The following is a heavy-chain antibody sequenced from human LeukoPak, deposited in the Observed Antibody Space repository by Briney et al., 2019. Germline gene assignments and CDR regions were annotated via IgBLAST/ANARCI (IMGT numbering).Heavy chain of an antibody. V-gene: IGHV4-34*01. CDR2: INHSGST. D-gene: IGHD3-16*02. J-gene: IGHJ3*02. Sequence: SETLSLTCAVYGGSFSGYYWSWIRQPPGKGLEWIGEINHSGSTNYNPSLKSRVTISVDTSKNQSSLKLSSVTAADTAVYYCARGPPPAGSDYVWGSYRLDAFDIWGQGTMVTVSS. CDR1: GGSFSGYY. CDR3: ARGPPPAGSDYVWGSYRLDAFDI.